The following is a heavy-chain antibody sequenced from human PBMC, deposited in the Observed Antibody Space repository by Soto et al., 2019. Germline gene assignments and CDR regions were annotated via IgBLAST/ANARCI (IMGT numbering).Heavy chain of an antibody. CDR2: ISYDGSNK. Sequence: QVQLVESGGGVVQPGRSLRLSCAASGFTFSSYAMHWVRQAPGKGLEWVAVISYDGSNKYYADSVKGRFTISRDNSKNTLYLQMNSLRAEDTAVYYCAREFAYYYDSSGYSRGAFDYWGQGTLVTVSS. CDR1: GFTFSSYA. CDR3: AREFAYYYDSSGYSRGAFDY. V-gene: IGHV3-30-3*01. J-gene: IGHJ4*02. D-gene: IGHD3-22*01.